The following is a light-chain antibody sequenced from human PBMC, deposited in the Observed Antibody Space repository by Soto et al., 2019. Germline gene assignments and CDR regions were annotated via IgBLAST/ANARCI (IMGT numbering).Light chain of an antibody. CDR2: DNN. CDR1: SSNIGNNY. J-gene: IGLJ2*01. V-gene: IGLV1-51*01. Sequence: QSVLTQPPSVSAAPGQKVTISCSGSSSNIGNNYVSWYQQLPGTAPKLLIYDNNKRPSGIPDRFSGSKSGTSATLGITGLQTGDEADYYCGTWDSILSAMLFGGGTKLTVL. CDR3: GTWDSILSAML.